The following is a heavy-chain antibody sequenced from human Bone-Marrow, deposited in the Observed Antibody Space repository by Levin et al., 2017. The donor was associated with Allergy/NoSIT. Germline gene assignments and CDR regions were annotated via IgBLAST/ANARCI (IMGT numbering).Heavy chain of an antibody. CDR1: GFTFDDYA. J-gene: IGHJ4*02. D-gene: IGHD1-26*01. V-gene: IGHV3-9*01. CDR3: AKDYGSGSYSYFDY. CDR2: ISWNSGSI. Sequence: PGGSLRLSCAASGFTFDDYAMHWVRQAPGKGLEWVSGISWNSGSIGYADSVKGRFTISRDNAKNSLYLQMNSLRAEDTALYYCAKDYGSGSYSYFDYWGQGTLVTVSS.